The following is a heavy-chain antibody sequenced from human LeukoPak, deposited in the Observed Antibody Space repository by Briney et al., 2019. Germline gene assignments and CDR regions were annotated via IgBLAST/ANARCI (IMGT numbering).Heavy chain of an antibody. J-gene: IGHJ6*03. V-gene: IGHV6-1*01. CDR1: GDSVSSNSAA. CDR2: TYYRSKWYN. CDR3: ARGGRIAAAGQPCYYMDV. Sequence: SQTLSLTCALSGDSVSSNSAAWHWIRQSPSRGLEWLGRTYYRSKWYNDYAVSVKSRITINPDTSKNQFSLQLNSVTPEDTAVYYCARGGRIAAAGQPCYYMDVWGKGTTVTVSS. D-gene: IGHD6-13*01.